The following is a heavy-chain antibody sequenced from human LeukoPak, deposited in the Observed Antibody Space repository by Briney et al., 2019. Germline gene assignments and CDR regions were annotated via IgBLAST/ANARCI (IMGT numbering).Heavy chain of an antibody. Sequence: SETLSLTCTVSGGSISSYYCSWIRQPAGKGLEWIGRIHTSGSTNYNASLKSRVSMSVDTSKNQFSLKLSSVTAADTAVFYCARENSGSYREFDYWGQGTLVAVSS. CDR3: ARENSGSYREFDY. J-gene: IGHJ4*02. D-gene: IGHD1-26*01. CDR1: GGSISSYY. CDR2: IHTSGST. V-gene: IGHV4-4*07.